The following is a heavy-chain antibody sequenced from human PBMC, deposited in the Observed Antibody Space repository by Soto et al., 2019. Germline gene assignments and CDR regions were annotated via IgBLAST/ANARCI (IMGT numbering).Heavy chain of an antibody. CDR3: ARDLGLSTIFGVAYYYYYGMDV. V-gene: IGHV1-3*01. CDR2: INAANGNT. D-gene: IGHD3-3*01. Sequence: ASVKVSCKASGYSFTNYAMHWVRQAPGQSLEWMGWINAANGNTKYSQKFQGRVTITRDTSASTSYMELSGLRSEDAAVYYCARDLGLSTIFGVAYYYYYGMDVWGQGTTVTVSS. CDR1: GYSFTNYA. J-gene: IGHJ6*02.